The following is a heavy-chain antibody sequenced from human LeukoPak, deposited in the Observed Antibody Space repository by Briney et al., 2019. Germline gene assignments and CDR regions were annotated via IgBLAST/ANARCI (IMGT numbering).Heavy chain of an antibody. Sequence: GGSLRLSCAASGFTFSSYSMNWVRQAPGKGLEWVSYISSSSSTIYYADSVKGRFTISRDNAKNSLYLQMNSLRAEDTAVYYCARLNGVVPAAMRFDPWGQGTLVTVSS. CDR1: GFTFSSYS. CDR3: ARLNGVVPAAMRFDP. V-gene: IGHV3-48*04. CDR2: ISSSSSTI. D-gene: IGHD2-2*01. J-gene: IGHJ5*02.